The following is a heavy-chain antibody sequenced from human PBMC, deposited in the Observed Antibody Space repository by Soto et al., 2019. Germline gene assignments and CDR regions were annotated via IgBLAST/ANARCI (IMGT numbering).Heavy chain of an antibody. CDR3: ARGPICSSTSCYEGKWYYYYMDV. V-gene: IGHV3-21*01. CDR1: GFTFSSYS. CDR2: ISSSSSYI. D-gene: IGHD2-2*01. Sequence: PGGSLRLSCAASGFTFSSYSMNWVRQAPGKGLEWVSSISSSSSYIYYADSVKGRFTISRDNAKNSLYLQMNSLRAEDTAVYYCARGPICSSTSCYEGKWYYYYMDVWGKGTTVTVSS. J-gene: IGHJ6*03.